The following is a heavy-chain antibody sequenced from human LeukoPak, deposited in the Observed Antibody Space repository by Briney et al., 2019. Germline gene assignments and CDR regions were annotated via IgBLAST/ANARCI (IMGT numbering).Heavy chain of an antibody. CDR3: ARSVDSLLNFDY. CDR2: ISYSGST. V-gene: IGHV4-39*01. CDR1: GGSISSSSYY. Sequence: SETLSLTCTVSGGSISSSSYYWGWIRQPPGKGLEWIGRISYSGSTYYNPSLKSRVTKSVDTSKNQFSLKLSSVTAADTAVYYCARSVDSLLNFDYWGQGTLVTVSS. D-gene: IGHD3-22*01. J-gene: IGHJ4*02.